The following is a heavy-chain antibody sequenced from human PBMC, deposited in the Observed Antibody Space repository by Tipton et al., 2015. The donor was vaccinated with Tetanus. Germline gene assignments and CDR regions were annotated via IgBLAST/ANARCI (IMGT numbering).Heavy chain of an antibody. CDR2: ISHSGRT. D-gene: IGHD3-10*01. J-gene: IGHJ6*02. Sequence: TLSLTCAVSGGSVSNGGYSWSWIRQPPGKGLECIGYISHSGRTYYNPSLNSQVTISLDRSKNQFSLKLTSVTAADTAVYYCARGGGNTMFRGGEFVHSYYYQGMDVWGQGTTVAVSS. CDR1: GGSVSNGGYS. V-gene: IGHV4-30-2*01. CDR3: ARGGGNTMFRGGEFVHSYYYQGMDV.